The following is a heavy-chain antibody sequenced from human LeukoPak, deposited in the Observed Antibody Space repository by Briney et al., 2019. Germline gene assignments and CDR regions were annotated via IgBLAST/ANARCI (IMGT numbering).Heavy chain of an antibody. D-gene: IGHD6-19*01. CDR3: ARARNSQGAVADPYY. V-gene: IGHV1-69*06. J-gene: IGHJ4*02. CDR1: GGTFSSYA. CDR2: IIPIFGTA. Sequence: SVKVSCKASGGTFSSYAISWVRQAPAQGLEWMGGIIPIFGTANYAQKFQGRVTITADKSTRTAYMELSRLGAEDTADYCGARARNSQGAVADPYYWGQGAIVT.